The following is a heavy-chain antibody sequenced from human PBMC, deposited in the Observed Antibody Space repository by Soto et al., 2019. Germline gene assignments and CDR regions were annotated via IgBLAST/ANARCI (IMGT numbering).Heavy chain of an antibody. CDR1: GFTFSSYG. Sequence: GGSLRLSCAASGFTFSSYGMHWVRQAPGKGLEWVAVIWYDGSNKYYADSVKGRFTISRDNSKNTLYLQMNSLRAEDTAVYYCARDPSDYDYYYYYMDVWGKGTTVTVSS. D-gene: IGHD4-17*01. CDR3: ARDPSDYDYYYYYMDV. CDR2: IWYDGSNK. J-gene: IGHJ6*03. V-gene: IGHV3-33*01.